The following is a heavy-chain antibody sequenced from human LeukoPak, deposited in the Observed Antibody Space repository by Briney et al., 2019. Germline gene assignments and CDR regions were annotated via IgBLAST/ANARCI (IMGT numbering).Heavy chain of an antibody. CDR2: ISGSGGST. J-gene: IGHJ4*02. Sequence: QTGGSLRLSCAASGFTFSSYGMSWVRQAPGKGLEWVPPISGSGGSTYYEDSVKGRFTISRDNSKNTLYLQMNSLRAEDTAVYYCAKDLRTRLRLGELSFAVDYWGQGTLVTVSS. D-gene: IGHD3-16*02. CDR1: GFTFSSYG. CDR3: AKDLRTRLRLGELSFAVDY. V-gene: IGHV3-23*01.